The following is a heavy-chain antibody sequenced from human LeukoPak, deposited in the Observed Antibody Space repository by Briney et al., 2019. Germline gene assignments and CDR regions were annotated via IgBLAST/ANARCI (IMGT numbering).Heavy chain of an antibody. CDR3: AKVPRTAMVWPYYFDY. J-gene: IGHJ4*02. V-gene: IGHV3-43*02. CDR2: ISGDGGST. CDR1: GFTFDDYA. D-gene: IGHD5-18*01. Sequence: GRSLRLSCAASGFTFDDYAMHWVRQAPGKGLEGVSLISGDGGSTYYADSVKGRFTISRDNSKNSLYLQMNSLRTEDTALYYCAKVPRTAMVWPYYFDYWGQGTLITVSS.